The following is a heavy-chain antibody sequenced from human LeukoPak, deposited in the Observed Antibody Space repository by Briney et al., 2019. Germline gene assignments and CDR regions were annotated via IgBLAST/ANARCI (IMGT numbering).Heavy chain of an antibody. J-gene: IGHJ4*02. CDR3: AKDSRGLSGDSGSYS. CDR2: ISWDGGST. D-gene: IGHD1-26*01. V-gene: IGHV3-43*01. CDR1: GFTFDDYT. Sequence: GGSLRLSCAASGFTFDDYTMHWVRQAPGKGLEWVSLISWDGGSTYYADSVKGRFTIFRDNSKNSLYLQTNSLRTEDTALYYCAKDSRGLSGDSGSYSWGQGTLVTVSS.